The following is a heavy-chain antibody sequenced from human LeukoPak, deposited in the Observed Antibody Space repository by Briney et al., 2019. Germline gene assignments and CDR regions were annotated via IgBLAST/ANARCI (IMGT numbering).Heavy chain of an antibody. V-gene: IGHV3-15*01. Sequence: GGSLRLSCAASGFTFSNAWMSWVRQAPGKGLEWVGRIKSKTDGGTTDYAAPVKGRFTISRDDSKNTLYLQMNSLETEDTAVYYCTTEGFGVPGAFDIWGQGTMVTVSS. CDR2: IKSKTDGGTT. CDR3: TTEGFGVPGAFDI. D-gene: IGHD3-10*01. CDR1: GFTFSNAW. J-gene: IGHJ3*02.